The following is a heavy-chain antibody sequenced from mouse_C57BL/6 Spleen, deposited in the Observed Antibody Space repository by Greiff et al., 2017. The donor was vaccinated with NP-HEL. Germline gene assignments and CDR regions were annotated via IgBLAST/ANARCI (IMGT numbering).Heavy chain of an antibody. V-gene: IGHV1-22*01. CDR2: INPNNGGT. CDR1: GYTFTDYN. CDR3: AGGLYSNYAWFAY. Sequence: EVKLQQSGPELVKPGASVKMSCKASGYTFTDYNMHWVKQSHGKSLEWIGYINPNNGGTSYNQKFKGKATLTVNKSSSTAYMELRSLTSEDSAVYYCAGGLYSNYAWFAYWGQGTLVTVSA. J-gene: IGHJ3*01. D-gene: IGHD2-5*01.